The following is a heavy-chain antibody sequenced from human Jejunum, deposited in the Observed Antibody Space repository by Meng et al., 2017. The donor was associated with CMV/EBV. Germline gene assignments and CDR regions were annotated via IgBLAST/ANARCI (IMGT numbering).Heavy chain of an antibody. CDR1: GFSFSSDT. Sequence: SGFSFSSDTMNWVRQAPGKGLEWVSSISRGYTYYADSVKGRLTISGDNAKNSVYLQMNSLRAEDTAVYYCARRGTYDSSAHSHFDYWGQGTLVTVSS. J-gene: IGHJ4*02. CDR3: ARRGTYDSSAHSHFDY. D-gene: IGHD3-22*01. CDR2: ISRGYT. V-gene: IGHV3-21*01.